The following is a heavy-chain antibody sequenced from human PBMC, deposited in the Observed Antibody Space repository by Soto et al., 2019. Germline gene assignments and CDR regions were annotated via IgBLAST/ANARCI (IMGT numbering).Heavy chain of an antibody. CDR1: GGTFSSYA. D-gene: IGHD6-19*01. J-gene: IGHJ4*02. Sequence: SVKVSCKASGGTFSSYAISWVRQAPGQGLEWMGGIIPIFGTANYAQKFQGRVTITADESTSTAYMELSSLRSEDTAVYYCARQWLLDWHFDYWGQGTLVTVSS. CDR2: IIPIFGTA. V-gene: IGHV1-69*13. CDR3: ARQWLLDWHFDY.